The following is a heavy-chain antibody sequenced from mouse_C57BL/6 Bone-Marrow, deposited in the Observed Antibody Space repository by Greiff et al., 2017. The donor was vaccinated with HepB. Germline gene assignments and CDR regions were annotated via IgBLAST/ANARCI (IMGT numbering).Heavy chain of an antibody. V-gene: IGHV1-15*01. D-gene: IGHD2-1*01. J-gene: IGHJ2*01. CDR2: IDSETGGT. CDR3: TRRDLLWDY. Sequence: QVQLKQSGAELVRPGASVTLSCKASGYTFTDYEMHWVKQTPVHGLEWIGAIDSETGGTAYNQKFKGKAILTADKSSSTAYMELRSLTSEDSAVYYCTRRDLLWDYWGQGTTLTVSS. CDR1: GYTFTDYE.